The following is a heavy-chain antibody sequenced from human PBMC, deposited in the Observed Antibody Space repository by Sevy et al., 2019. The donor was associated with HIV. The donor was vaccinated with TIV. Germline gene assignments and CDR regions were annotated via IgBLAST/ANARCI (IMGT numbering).Heavy chain of an antibody. D-gene: IGHD5-18*01. CDR3: ARDSNGYSYGSHYYYGMDV. CDR2: IWYDGSNK. CDR1: GFTFSSYG. V-gene: IGHV3-33*01. J-gene: IGHJ6*02. Sequence: GGSLRLSCAASGFTFSSYGMHWVRQAPGKRLEWVAVIWYDGSNKYYADSVKGRFTISRDNSKNTLYLQMNSLRAEDTAVYYCARDSNGYSYGSHYYYGMDVWGQGTTVTVSS.